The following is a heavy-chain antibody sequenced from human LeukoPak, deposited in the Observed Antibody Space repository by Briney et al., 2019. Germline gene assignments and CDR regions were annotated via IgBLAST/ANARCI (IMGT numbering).Heavy chain of an antibody. Sequence: GGSLRLSCLASGFTFSNYAMNWVRQAPGKGLEWVSAISGSGGSTYYADSVKGRFTISRDNSKNTLYLQMNSLRAEDTAVYYCAKTLALAAQRDYWGQGTLVTVSS. CDR1: GFTFSNYA. CDR3: AKTLALAAQRDY. CDR2: ISGSGGST. J-gene: IGHJ4*02. V-gene: IGHV3-23*01. D-gene: IGHD6-25*01.